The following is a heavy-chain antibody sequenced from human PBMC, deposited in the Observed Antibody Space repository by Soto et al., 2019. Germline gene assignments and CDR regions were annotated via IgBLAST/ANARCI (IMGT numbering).Heavy chain of an antibody. CDR1: GYSLTKYG. D-gene: IGHD2-2*01. V-gene: IGHV1-18*01. CDR3: ARNQLGQNFYYYGLDV. J-gene: IGHJ6*02. CDR2: ISGYNGNT. Sequence: ASVKVSCKASGYSLTKYGITWVRQAPGQGLEWVGWISGYNGNTNYAQKVQGRVTMTKDTSSSTAYMELRSLRSDDTAVYYCARNQLGQNFYYYGLDVWGQGTTVTVSS.